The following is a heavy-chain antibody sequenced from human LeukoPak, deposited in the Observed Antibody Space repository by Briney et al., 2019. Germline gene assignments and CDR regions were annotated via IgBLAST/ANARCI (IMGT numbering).Heavy chain of an antibody. Sequence: TSETLSLTCTVSGYSISSGYYWGWIRQPPGKGLEWIGSIYHSGSTYYNPSLKSRVTISVDTSKNQFSLKLSSVTAADTAVYYCARVDRKAAAGTSNWFDPWGQGTLVTVSS. CDR2: IYHSGST. V-gene: IGHV4-38-2*02. J-gene: IGHJ5*02. CDR1: GYSISSGYY. D-gene: IGHD6-13*01. CDR3: ARVDRKAAAGTSNWFDP.